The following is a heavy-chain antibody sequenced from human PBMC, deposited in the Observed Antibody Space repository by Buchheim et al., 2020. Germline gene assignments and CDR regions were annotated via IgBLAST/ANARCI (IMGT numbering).Heavy chain of an antibody. CDR2: MNPKRGNT. Sequence: QVQLVQSGAEVKKPGASVKVSCKASGYTFTSFDINWVRQATGQGLEWMGWMNPKRGNTGYAQKFQCRIXMTRNTSIRIDTMELSSLRSEDTAVYYCARLPGIKLGELTNDYWGQGTL. J-gene: IGHJ4*02. D-gene: IGHD3-10*01. CDR3: ARLPGIKLGELTNDY. V-gene: IGHV1-8*01. CDR1: GYTFTSFD.